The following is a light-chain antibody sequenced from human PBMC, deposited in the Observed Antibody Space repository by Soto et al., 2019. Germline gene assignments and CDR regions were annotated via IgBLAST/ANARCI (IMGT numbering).Light chain of an antibody. CDR3: QTDNSCPRT. CDR1: QGISNY. Sequence: DIQMTQSPSSLSASVGDRVTITCRASQGISNYLAWYQQKPGKVPKLLIYAASTLQAGVPSRFSGSGSGTDFTLTISSLQPDDTSTYYWQTDNSCPRTFGQGTKVEIK. V-gene: IGKV1-27*01. J-gene: IGKJ1*01. CDR2: AAS.